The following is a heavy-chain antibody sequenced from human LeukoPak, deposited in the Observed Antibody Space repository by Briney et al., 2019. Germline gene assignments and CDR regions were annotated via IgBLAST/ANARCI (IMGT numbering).Heavy chain of an antibody. Sequence: GGSLRLSCAASGFTFSNYAMHWARQAPGKGLEWVAFISHDRSNNCHADSVKGRFTISRDNSKNTLYLQMNSLTDEDTAVYYCARDLSGSYMSDYWGQGTLVTVSP. J-gene: IGHJ4*02. V-gene: IGHV3-30-3*01. CDR3: ARDLSGSYMSDY. CDR2: ISHDRSNN. D-gene: IGHD3-10*01. CDR1: GFTFSNYA.